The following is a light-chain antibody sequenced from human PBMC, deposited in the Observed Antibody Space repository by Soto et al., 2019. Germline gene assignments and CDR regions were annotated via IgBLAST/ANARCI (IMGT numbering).Light chain of an antibody. Sequence: QSALTQPASVSGSPGQSITISCSGVSGDVGNYNLVSWYQQYPGKAPALLIYEDDKRPSGVSHRFSGSKSGNTASLTISGLQAEDEADYYCSSFASTHTYVFGTGTKLTVL. CDR3: SSFASTHTYV. CDR2: EDD. V-gene: IGLV2-14*02. J-gene: IGLJ1*01. CDR1: SGDVGNYNL.